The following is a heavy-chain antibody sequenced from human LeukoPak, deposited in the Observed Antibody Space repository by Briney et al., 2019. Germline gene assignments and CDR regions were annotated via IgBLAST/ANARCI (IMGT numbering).Heavy chain of an antibody. Sequence: PGGSLRLSCAASGFTFGSYAMSWVRQAPGKGLEWVSAISGSGGSTYYADSVKGRFTISRDNSKNTLYLQMNSLRAEDTAVYYCAKAIGDYVAFDIWGQGTMVTVSS. CDR3: AKAIGDYVAFDI. CDR1: GFTFGSYA. D-gene: IGHD4-17*01. V-gene: IGHV3-23*01. CDR2: ISGSGGST. J-gene: IGHJ3*02.